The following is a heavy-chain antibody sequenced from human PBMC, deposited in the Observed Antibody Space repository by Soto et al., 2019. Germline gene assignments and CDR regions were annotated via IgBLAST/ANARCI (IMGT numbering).Heavy chain of an antibody. V-gene: IGHV3-74*01. J-gene: IGHJ4*02. D-gene: IGHD3-3*01. CDR3: ARVLRASYDFWSGSNGDYFDY. CDR2: INSDGSST. CDR1: GFTFSSYW. Sequence: GGSLRLSCAASGFTFSSYWMHWVRQAPGKGLVWVSRINSDGSSTSYADSVKGRFTISRDNAKNTLYLQMNSLRAEDTAVYYCARVLRASYDFWSGSNGDYFDYWGQGTLVTVSS.